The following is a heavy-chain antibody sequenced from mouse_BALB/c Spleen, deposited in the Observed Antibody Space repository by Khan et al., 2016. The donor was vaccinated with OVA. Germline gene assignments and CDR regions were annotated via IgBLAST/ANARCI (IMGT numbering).Heavy chain of an antibody. CDR3: AIVFYGYDWFAY. D-gene: IGHD2-2*01. J-gene: IGHJ3*01. V-gene: IGHV2-3*01. CDR2: IWTDGTP. CDR1: GSSSTSYG. Sequence: QVQLKESGPGLVAPSQSLSITCTVSGSSSTSYGVSWARQTPGKGLEWLGVIWTDGTPNYHSSLKSRLTITKDNSKSQVLLKLSSLQTDDTATYYCAIVFYGYDWFAYWGQGTLVTVSA.